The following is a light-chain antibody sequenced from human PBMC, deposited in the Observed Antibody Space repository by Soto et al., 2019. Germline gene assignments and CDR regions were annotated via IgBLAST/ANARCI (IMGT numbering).Light chain of an antibody. V-gene: IGLV2-14*01. J-gene: IGLJ1*01. Sequence: QSVLTQPASVSGSPGQSITTSCTGTSSDVGGYNYVSWYQQHPGKAPKLMIYEVSNRPSGVSNRFSGSKSGNTASLTISGLQAEDEADYYCSSYTSSSTLVFGTGTKGTVL. CDR2: EVS. CDR3: SSYTSSSTLV. CDR1: SSDVGGYNY.